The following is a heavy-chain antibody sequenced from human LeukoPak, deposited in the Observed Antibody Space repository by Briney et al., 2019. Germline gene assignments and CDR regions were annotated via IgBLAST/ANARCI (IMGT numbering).Heavy chain of an antibody. CDR1: GFTFSSYG. V-gene: IGHV3-30*02. Sequence: GGSLRLSCAASGFTFSSYGMHWVRQAPGKGLEWVAFIRYGGSNKYYADSVKGRFTISRDNSKNTLYLQMNSLRAEDTAVYYCARDSYDSIYYYYYYMDVWGKGTTVTVSS. CDR2: IRYGGSNK. D-gene: IGHD3-3*01. CDR3: ARDSYDSIYYYYYYMDV. J-gene: IGHJ6*03.